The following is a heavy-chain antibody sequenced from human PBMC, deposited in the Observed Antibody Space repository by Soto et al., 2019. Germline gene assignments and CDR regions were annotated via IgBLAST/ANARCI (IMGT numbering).Heavy chain of an antibody. Sequence: PGGSLRLSCAASGFTFSSCAMGWVRQAPGKGLEWVSDIIDSGGSTYYADSVKGRFTISRDNAKNTVYLQMNSLRAEDTAVYYCARGDGDYYDGNGYLGRHWGQGTLVTVSS. CDR2: IIDSGGST. D-gene: IGHD3-22*01. CDR3: ARGDGDYYDGNGYLGRH. CDR1: GFTFSSCA. V-gene: IGHV3-23*01. J-gene: IGHJ4*02.